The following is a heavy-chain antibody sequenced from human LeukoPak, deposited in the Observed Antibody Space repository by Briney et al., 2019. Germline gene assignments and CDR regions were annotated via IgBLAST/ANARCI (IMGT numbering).Heavy chain of an antibody. J-gene: IGHJ4*02. D-gene: IGHD3-9*01. V-gene: IGHV3-7*04. CDR2: IKQDGSEK. Sequence: GGSLRLSCAASGFTFSSYSMNWVRQAPGKGLEWVANIKQDGSEKYYVDSVKGRFTISRDNAKNSLYLQMNSLRAEDTAVYYCARAYYDILTGQRYFDYWGQGTLVTVSS. CDR3: ARAYYDILTGQRYFDY. CDR1: GFTFSSYS.